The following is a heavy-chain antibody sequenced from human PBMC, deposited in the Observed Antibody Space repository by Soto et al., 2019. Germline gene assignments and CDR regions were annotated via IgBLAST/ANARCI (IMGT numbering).Heavy chain of an antibody. D-gene: IGHD4-4*01. Sequence: ESLKLSCQGSGNTFTDYWIGWVRQLPGKGLEWMGIIYPGDSDTRYSPSFQGHVTITVDKSTSTAYLQWNTLKASDTAMYYCARHLSNFRYYYYAMDVWGQGTTVTVSS. V-gene: IGHV5-51*01. CDR3: ARHLSNFRYYYYAMDV. CDR1: GNTFTDYW. CDR2: IYPGDSDT. J-gene: IGHJ6*02.